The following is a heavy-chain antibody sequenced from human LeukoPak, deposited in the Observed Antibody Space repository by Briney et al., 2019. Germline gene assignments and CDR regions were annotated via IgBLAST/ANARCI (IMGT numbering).Heavy chain of an antibody. J-gene: IGHJ4*02. CDR3: GRDFNY. Sequence: GGSLRLSCAASGFTFSSYIMIWVRQAPGKGLEWVSTISSSSGYTYYAESAKGRFTISRDNAKNSLYLQMNSLRAEDTAVYYCGRDFNYWGQGTLVTVAS. CDR1: GFTFSSYI. CDR2: ISSSSGYT. V-gene: IGHV3-21*01.